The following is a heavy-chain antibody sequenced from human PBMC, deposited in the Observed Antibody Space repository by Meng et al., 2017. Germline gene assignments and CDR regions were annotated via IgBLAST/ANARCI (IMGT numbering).Heavy chain of an antibody. Sequence: SVKVSCKASGGTFSSYAISWVRQAPGQGLEWMGGIIPIFGTANYAQKFQGRVTITTDESTSTAYMELGSLRSEDTAVYYCARDRHRYSYGYGYYFDYWGQGTLVTVSS. V-gene: IGHV1-69*05. CDR1: GGTFSSYA. CDR3: ARDRHRYSYGYGYYFDY. D-gene: IGHD5-18*01. J-gene: IGHJ4*02. CDR2: IIPIFGTA.